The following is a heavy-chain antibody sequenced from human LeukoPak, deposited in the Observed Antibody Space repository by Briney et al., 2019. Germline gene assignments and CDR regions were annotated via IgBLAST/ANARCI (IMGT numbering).Heavy chain of an antibody. CDR3: ARVARYSSGWYYFDY. CDR2: IYYSGST. D-gene: IGHD6-19*01. V-gene: IGHV4-59*12. Sequence: SETLSLTCTVSGGSISSYYWSWIRQPPGKGLEWIGYIYYSGSTNYNPSLKSRVTISVETSKNQFSLKLSSVTAADTAVYYCARVARYSSGWYYFDYWGQGTLVTVSS. CDR1: GGSISSYY. J-gene: IGHJ4*02.